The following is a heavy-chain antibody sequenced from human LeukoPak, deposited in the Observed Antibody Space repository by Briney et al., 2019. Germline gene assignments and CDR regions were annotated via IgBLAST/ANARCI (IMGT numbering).Heavy chain of an antibody. CDR2: IKQDGSEK. Sequence: GGSLRLSCAASGFTFSSYWMSWVRQAPGKGLEWVANIKQDGSEKYYVDSVKGRFTISSDNAKNSLYLQMNSLRAEDTAVYYCARDGLRYFWSGYNFDYWGQGTLVTVSS. J-gene: IGHJ4*02. V-gene: IGHV3-7*01. D-gene: IGHD3-3*01. CDR1: GFTFSSYW. CDR3: ARDGLRYFWSGYNFDY.